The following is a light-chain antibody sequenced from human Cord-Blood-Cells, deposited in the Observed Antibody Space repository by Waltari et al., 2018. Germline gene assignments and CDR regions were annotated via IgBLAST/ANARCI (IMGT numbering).Light chain of an antibody. CDR1: SRDVGGYNY. J-gene: IGLJ1*01. CDR2: HVT. V-gene: IGLV2-11*01. CDR3: CSYAAGYADV. Sequence: QSTLTQPRTVSGSPGQSVTSSCTGTSRDVGGYNYVSWYQQHPGKAPKPMIYHVTNRPSVVPDRFSGSKSGNTASLTISGLQAEDEADYYCCSYAAGYADVFGAGTKVTVL.